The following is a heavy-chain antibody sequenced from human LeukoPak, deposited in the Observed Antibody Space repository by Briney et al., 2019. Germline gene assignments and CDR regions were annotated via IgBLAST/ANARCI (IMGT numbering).Heavy chain of an antibody. J-gene: IGHJ4*02. CDR1: GGSISSYY. D-gene: IGHD2-15*01. CDR2: IYYSGST. CDR3: ARDEGDGSYFDN. V-gene: IGHV4-59*01. Sequence: SETLSLTCTVSGGSISSYYWSWVRQPPGKGLEWIGYIYYSGSTNYNPSLKSRVTISVDTSKNQFSLKLSSVTAADTAVYYCARDEGDGSYFDNWGQGTLVTVSS.